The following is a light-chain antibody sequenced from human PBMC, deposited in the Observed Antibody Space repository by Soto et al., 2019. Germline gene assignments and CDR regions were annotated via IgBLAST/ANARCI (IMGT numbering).Light chain of an antibody. V-gene: IGLV2-8*01. CDR1: SSDVGGYNY. Sequence: QAVVTQPPSASGSPGQSVTISCTGASSDVGGYNYVSWYQHHPGKAPKLMIYEVNKRPSGVPDRFSGFKSGSTASLTVSGLQAEDEADYYCSSYAGSNNLVFGGGTKLTVL. CDR3: SSYAGSNNLV. CDR2: EVN. J-gene: IGLJ2*01.